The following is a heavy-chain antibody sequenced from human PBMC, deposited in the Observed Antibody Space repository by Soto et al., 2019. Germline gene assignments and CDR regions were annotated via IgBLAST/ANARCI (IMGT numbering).Heavy chain of an antibody. V-gene: IGHV1-3*01. Sequence: SVRVADKAFGYTFSSYAMHWVRQAPGQRLEWMGWINAGNGNTKYSQKFQGRVTITRDTSASTAYMELSSLRSEDTAVYYCARQAEGGYNYGYCGQGTLVTVSS. CDR1: GYTFSSYA. D-gene: IGHD5-12*01. CDR2: INAGNGNT. J-gene: IGHJ4*02. CDR3: ARQAEGGYNYGY.